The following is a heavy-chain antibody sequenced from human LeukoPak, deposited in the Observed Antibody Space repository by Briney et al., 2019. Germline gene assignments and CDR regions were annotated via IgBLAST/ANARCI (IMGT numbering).Heavy chain of an antibody. CDR2: IRYDGSNK. Sequence: GGSLRLSCAASGFTFSSYGMHWVRQAPGKGLEWVAFIRYDGSNKYYADSVKGRFTISRDNSKNTLYLQMNSLRAEDTAVYYCAKGGMGYSGSYYVGYWGQGTLVTVAS. J-gene: IGHJ4*02. D-gene: IGHD1-26*01. CDR1: GFTFSSYG. V-gene: IGHV3-30*02. CDR3: AKGGMGYSGSYYVGY.